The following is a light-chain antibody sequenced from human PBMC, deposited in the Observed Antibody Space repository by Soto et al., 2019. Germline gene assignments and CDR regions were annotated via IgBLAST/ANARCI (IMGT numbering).Light chain of an antibody. V-gene: IGLV2-14*01. CDR2: EVS. CDR3: SSYTSSSTLCV. CDR1: SSDVGGYNY. J-gene: IGLJ1*01. Sequence: ALTQPASVSGSPGQSITISCTGTSSDVGGYNYVSWYQQHPGKAPKLMIYEVSNRPSGVSNRFSGSKSGNTASLTISGLQAEDEADYYCSSYTSSSTLCVFGTGTKVTVL.